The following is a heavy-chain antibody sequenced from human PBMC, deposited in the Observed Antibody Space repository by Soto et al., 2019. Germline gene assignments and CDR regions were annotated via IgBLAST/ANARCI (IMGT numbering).Heavy chain of an antibody. J-gene: IGHJ4*02. Sequence: PSETLSLTCAVSCGSISSSNWWSWVRQPPGKGLEWIGEIYHSGSTNYNPSLKSRVTISVDKSKNQFSLKLSSVTAADTAVYYCARAPVLLRFGETNDGFDYWGQGTLVTVSS. V-gene: IGHV4-4*02. CDR3: ARAPVLLRFGETNDGFDY. CDR1: CGSISSSNW. CDR2: IYHSGST. D-gene: IGHD3-10*01.